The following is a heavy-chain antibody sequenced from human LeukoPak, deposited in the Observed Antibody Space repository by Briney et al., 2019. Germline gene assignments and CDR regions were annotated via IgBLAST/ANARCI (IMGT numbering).Heavy chain of an antibody. CDR3: AKDRYSSGWYGIGY. D-gene: IGHD6-19*01. J-gene: IGHJ4*02. V-gene: IGHV3-30*18. Sequence: GGSLRLSCAASGFTFSNNAMHWVRQAPGKGLEWVAVISYDGSNKYNADSVKGRFTISRDNSKNTLYLQMDSLSAEDTAVYYCAKDRYSSGWYGIGYWGQGTLVTVSS. CDR2: ISYDGSNK. CDR1: GFTFSNNA.